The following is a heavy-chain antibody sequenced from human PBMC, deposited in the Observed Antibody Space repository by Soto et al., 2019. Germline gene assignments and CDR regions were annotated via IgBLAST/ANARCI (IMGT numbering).Heavy chain of an antibody. V-gene: IGHV3-74*03. J-gene: IGHJ6*01. D-gene: IGHD3-10*01. CDR2: ITRDGRRT. CDR3: ASLVYFNPYCYYY. CDR1: RFTMSTES. Sequence: GLPGLSSAAERFTMSTESEQWSRQASGAGKVCVSSITRDGRRTVSADSGKGRFTMSRDNAQTRLYLKMNSLRAEDTAVYYCASLVYFNPYCYYY.